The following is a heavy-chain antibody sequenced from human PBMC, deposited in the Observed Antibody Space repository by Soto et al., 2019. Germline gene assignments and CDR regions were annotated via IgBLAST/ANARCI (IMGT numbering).Heavy chain of an antibody. Sequence: GGSLRLSCAASGFTFSSYAMSWVRQAPGKGLEWVSVISGSGGSTYYAESVKGRFTISRDNSKNTLYLQMKSLRAEDTAVYYCASRSSGWYFDYWGQGTLVTVSS. V-gene: IGHV3-23*01. J-gene: IGHJ4*02. D-gene: IGHD6-19*01. CDR3: ASRSSGWYFDY. CDR1: GFTFSSYA. CDR2: ISGSGGST.